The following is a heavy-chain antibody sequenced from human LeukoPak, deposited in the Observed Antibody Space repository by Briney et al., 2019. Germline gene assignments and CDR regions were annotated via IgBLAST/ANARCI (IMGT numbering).Heavy chain of an antibody. CDR3: VRDRPSNWFDP. Sequence: ASVKVSCKASGYTFTGYYIHWVRQAPGQGLEWMGLIKPDSGDTNYAQKFQGRVTMTRDTSITTAYMELNRLRSDDTAVYYCVRDRPSNWFDPWGQGTLVTVSS. CDR1: GYTFTGYY. CDR2: IKPDSGDT. V-gene: IGHV1-2*02. J-gene: IGHJ5*02.